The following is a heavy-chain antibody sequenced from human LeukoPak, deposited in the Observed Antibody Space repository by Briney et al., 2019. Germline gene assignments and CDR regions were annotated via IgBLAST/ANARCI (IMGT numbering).Heavy chain of an antibody. J-gene: IGHJ4*02. CDR3: ARAGLVGATFFDY. CDR2: INPSGGST. CDR1: GYTFTSYY. Sequence: ASVKLSCKASGYTFTSYYMHWVRQAPGQGLEWMGTINPSGGSTSYAQKFQGRVTITTDESTSTAYMELSSLRSEDTAVYYCARAGLVGATFFDYWGQGTLVTVSS. D-gene: IGHD1-26*01. V-gene: IGHV1-46*01.